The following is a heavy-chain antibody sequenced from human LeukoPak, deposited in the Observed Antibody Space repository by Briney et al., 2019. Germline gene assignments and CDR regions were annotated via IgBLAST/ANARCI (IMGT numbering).Heavy chain of an antibody. Sequence: SETLSLTCAVSGYSISSGYNWGWIRQPPGKGLEWIGTLSHSGSTYYNPSLKSRITMTMDTSKNQFSLQVTSVTAADTAVYFCARFGSTSGRGFDPWGQGTLVTVSS. CDR2: LSHSGST. CDR3: ARFGSTSGRGFDP. D-gene: IGHD2-2*01. V-gene: IGHV4-38-2*01. CDR1: GYSISSGYN. J-gene: IGHJ5*02.